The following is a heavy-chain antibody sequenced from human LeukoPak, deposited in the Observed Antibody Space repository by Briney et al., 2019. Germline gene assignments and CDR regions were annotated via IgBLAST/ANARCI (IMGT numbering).Heavy chain of an antibody. CDR2: IKYDGTVK. D-gene: IGHD6-13*01. V-gene: IGHV3-7*01. CDR3: ARDPDSSSFDY. CDR1: GFNFRTSW. Sequence: GGSLRLSCTASGFNFRTSWMSWVRQSPGKGLEFLANIKYDGTVKNYVDSVKGRITISRDNPKNSLYLQMDSLRAEDTAVYYCARDPDSSSFDYWGQGALVTVSS. J-gene: IGHJ4*02.